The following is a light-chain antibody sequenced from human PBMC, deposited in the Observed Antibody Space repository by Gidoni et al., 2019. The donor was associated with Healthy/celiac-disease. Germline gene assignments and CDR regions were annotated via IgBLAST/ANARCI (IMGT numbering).Light chain of an antibody. Sequence: QSALTQPLTASGTPGQRVTISCSGSSSNIGSNTVNWYQQPPGPAPKLLITSNKQRPSGVPDRFSGSKSGPSASLAISGLQSEDEADYYCAAWDDSLNGPVFGGGTKLTVL. CDR1: SSNIGSNT. J-gene: IGLJ2*01. CDR2: SNK. CDR3: AAWDDSLNGPV. V-gene: IGLV1-44*01.